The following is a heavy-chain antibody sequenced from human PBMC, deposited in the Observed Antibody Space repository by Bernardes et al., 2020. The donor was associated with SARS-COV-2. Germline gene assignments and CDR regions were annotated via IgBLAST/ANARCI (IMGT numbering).Heavy chain of an antibody. CDR1: VFSLSPSGVG. D-gene: IGHD5-18*01. Sequence: SGHTLWKPTQTLTLTCPFSVFSLSPSGVGVGWIRQPPGKALEWLALIYWNDDKRYSPSLKSRLTITKDTSKNQVVLTMTNMDPVDTATYYCAHRPTWIQLWDWFDPWGQGTLVTVSS. V-gene: IGHV2-5*01. CDR2: IYWNDDK. CDR3: AHRPTWIQLWDWFDP. J-gene: IGHJ5*02.